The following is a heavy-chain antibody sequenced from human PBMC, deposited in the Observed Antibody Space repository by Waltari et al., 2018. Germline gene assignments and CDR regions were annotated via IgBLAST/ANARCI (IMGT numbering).Heavy chain of an antibody. CDR3: ATYYDTGLVY. J-gene: IGHJ4*02. Sequence: QVQLVQSGAEVKKPGASVKVSCKASGYTFTSYAMHWVRQAPGQRLEWMGWINAGKGNTKYSQKFQGRVTITRDTSASTAYMELSSLRSEDTAVYYCATYYDTGLVYWGQGTLVTVSS. D-gene: IGHD3-9*01. CDR2: INAGKGNT. V-gene: IGHV1-3*01. CDR1: GYTFTSYA.